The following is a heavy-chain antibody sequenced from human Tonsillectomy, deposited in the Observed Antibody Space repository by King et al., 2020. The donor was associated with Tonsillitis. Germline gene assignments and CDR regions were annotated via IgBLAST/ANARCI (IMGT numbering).Heavy chain of an antibody. CDR3: ARRRSPLEGLLRDAFDI. CDR1: GYSFTSYW. CDR2: IYPGDSDT. D-gene: IGHD3-3*01. J-gene: IGHJ3*02. Sequence: QLVQSGAEVKKPGESLKISCKGSGYSFTSYWIGWVRQMPGKGLEWMGIIYPGDSDTRYSPSFQGQVTISADKSISTDYLQWSSLKASDTAMYYCARRRSPLEGLLRDAFDIWGQGTMVTVSS. V-gene: IGHV5-51*01.